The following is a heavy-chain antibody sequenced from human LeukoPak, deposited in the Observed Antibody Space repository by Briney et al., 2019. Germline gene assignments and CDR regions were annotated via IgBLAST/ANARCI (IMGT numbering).Heavy chain of an antibody. Sequence: GGSLRLSCAASGFTFSSYSMNWVRQAPGKGLEWVSSISSSSSYIYYADSVKGRFTISRDNAKNSLYLQMNSLRAEDTAVYYCARGEYDFWSGYYTAYCYMDVWGKGTTVTVSS. J-gene: IGHJ6*03. CDR2: ISSSSSYI. V-gene: IGHV3-21*01. D-gene: IGHD3-3*01. CDR3: ARGEYDFWSGYYTAYCYMDV. CDR1: GFTFSSYS.